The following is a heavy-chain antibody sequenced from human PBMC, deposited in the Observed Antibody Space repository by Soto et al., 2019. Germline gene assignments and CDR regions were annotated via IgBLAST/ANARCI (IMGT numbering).Heavy chain of an antibody. J-gene: IGHJ4*02. CDR2: FHPVAAS. V-gene: IGHV4-4*07. Sequence: QVRLQESGPRLVRPSETLSLTCTVSGGSINNYYWNWIRQPAGRGLEWLGRFHPVAASHYNASLRSRISMSSDASKNQVSLTLNSVTAADTALYYCASLGPTIDYWGPGIRVTVSP. CDR1: GGSINNYY. CDR3: ASLGPTIDY. D-gene: IGHD1-26*01.